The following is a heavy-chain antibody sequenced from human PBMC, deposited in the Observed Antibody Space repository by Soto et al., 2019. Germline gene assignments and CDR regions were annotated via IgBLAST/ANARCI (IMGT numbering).Heavy chain of an antibody. D-gene: IGHD6-6*01. Sequence: PVGSLRLSCAASGFTFSSYNMNWVRQAPGKGLEWVSSISSSSSYIYYADSVKGRFTISRDNAKKSLYLHMNSLRAEDTAVYYCARGPPYSSSSGGFDYWGQGTLVTVSS. CDR2: ISSSSSYI. CDR3: ARGPPYSSSSGGFDY. J-gene: IGHJ4*02. V-gene: IGHV3-21*01. CDR1: GFTFSSYN.